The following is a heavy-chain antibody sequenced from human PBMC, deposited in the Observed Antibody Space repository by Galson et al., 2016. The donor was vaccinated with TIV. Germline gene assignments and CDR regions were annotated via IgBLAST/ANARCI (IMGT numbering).Heavy chain of an antibody. J-gene: IGHJ4*02. V-gene: IGHV3-23*01. CDR1: GFTFSNYW. Sequence: SLRLSCAASGFTFSNYWMSWVRQVPGKGLQWVASISGSGGQTHYGDSVRGRFIISRDDSKNTVYLRMNNVRVDDTAVYYCAKSLFHTIDFGGLTVIFDHWGQGALVTVSS. D-gene: IGHD5-24*01. CDR2: ISGSGGQT. CDR3: AKSLFHTIDFGGLTVIFDH.